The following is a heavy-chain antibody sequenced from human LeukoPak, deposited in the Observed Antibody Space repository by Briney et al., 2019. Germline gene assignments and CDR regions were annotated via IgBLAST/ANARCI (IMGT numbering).Heavy chain of an antibody. CDR2: INPNSGGT. CDR1: GYTSTGYY. J-gene: IGHJ4*02. Sequence: ASVKVSCKASGYTSTGYYMHWVRQAPGQGLEWMGWINPNSGGTNYAQKFQGRVTMTRDTSISTAYMELSSLRSEDTAVYYCARGVDYYDSSGYLYYFDYWGQGTLVTVSS. D-gene: IGHD3-22*01. CDR3: ARGVDYYDSSGYLYYFDY. V-gene: IGHV1-2*02.